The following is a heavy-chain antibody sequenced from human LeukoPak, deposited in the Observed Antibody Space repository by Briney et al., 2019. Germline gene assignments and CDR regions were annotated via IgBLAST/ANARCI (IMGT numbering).Heavy chain of an antibody. CDR1: GGSISSSNW. CDR2: IYHSGST. D-gene: IGHD6-19*01. J-gene: IGHJ4*02. V-gene: IGHV4-4*02. Sequence: SGTLSLTCAVSGGSISSSNWWSWVRQPPGKGLEWIGEIYHSGSTNYNPSLKSRVTISVDKSKNQFSLKLSSVTAADTAVDYCARDFEGSSGLFDYWGQGTLVTVSS. CDR3: ARDFEGSSGLFDY.